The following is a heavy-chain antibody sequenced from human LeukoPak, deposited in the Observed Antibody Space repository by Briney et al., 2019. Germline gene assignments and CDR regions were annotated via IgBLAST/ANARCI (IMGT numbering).Heavy chain of an antibody. D-gene: IGHD5-12*01. CDR1: GFTFNTYT. CDR3: VRDIGGFYRGYGDS. Sequence: GGSLRLSCAASGFTFNTYTMNWVRQAPGKGLEWVSYISGSSGIIDYADSVRGRFTISRDNAKNSLYLQMDSLRVEDTAVYYCVRDIGGFYRGYGDSWGQGTLVTVSS. CDR2: ISGSSGII. J-gene: IGHJ4*02. V-gene: IGHV3-48*01.